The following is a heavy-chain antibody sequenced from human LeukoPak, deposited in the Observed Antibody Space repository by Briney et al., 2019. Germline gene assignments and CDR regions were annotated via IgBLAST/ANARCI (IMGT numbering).Heavy chain of an antibody. CDR3: ARTGIAARPTVWFDP. J-gene: IGHJ5*02. V-gene: IGHV3-74*01. Sequence: GGSLRLSCAASGFTFSSYWMHWVRQAPGKGLVWVSHINSDGSSTNYADSAKGRFTISRDNAKDTLYLQMNSLRAEDTAVYYCARTGIAARPTVWFDPWGQGTLVTVSS. CDR2: INSDGSST. CDR1: GFTFSSYW. D-gene: IGHD6-6*01.